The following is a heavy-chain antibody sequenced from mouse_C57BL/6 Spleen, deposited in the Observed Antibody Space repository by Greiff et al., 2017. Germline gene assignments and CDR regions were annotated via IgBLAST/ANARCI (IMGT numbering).Heavy chain of an antibody. CDR1: GFTFSDYG. Sequence: EVMLVESGGGLVKPGGSLKLSCAASGFTFSDYGMHWVRQAPEKGLEWVAYISSGSGTIYYADTVKGRFPFSRDNAKNTLFLQMTSLRSEDTAMYDCARGTVVATDWYFDVWGTGTTVTVSS. J-gene: IGHJ1*03. CDR3: ARGTVVATDWYFDV. CDR2: ISSGSGTI. V-gene: IGHV5-17*01. D-gene: IGHD1-1*01.